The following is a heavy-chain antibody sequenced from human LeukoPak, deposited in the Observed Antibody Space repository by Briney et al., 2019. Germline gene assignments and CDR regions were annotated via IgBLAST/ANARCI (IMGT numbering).Heavy chain of an antibody. D-gene: IGHD3-16*01. CDR1: GFTFSNYG. V-gene: IGHV3-30*02. J-gene: IGHJ4*02. CDR3: AAIPRTRWQQITYYFDY. CDR2: IRYDESNR. Sequence: GGSLRLSCAASGFTFSNYGMHWVRQAPGKGLEWVAFIRYDESNRYYADSVKGRFTISRDNSKNALYLQMNSLRAEDTAVYYCAAIPRTRWQQITYYFDYWGQGTLVTVSS.